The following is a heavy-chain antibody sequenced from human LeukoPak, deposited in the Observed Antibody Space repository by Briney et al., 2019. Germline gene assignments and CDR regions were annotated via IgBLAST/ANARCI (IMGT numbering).Heavy chain of an antibody. Sequence: PPGGSLRLSCAASGFSFSDYEMNWVRQAPGKGLEWVFHISTSGNIIHYADSVKGRFTISRDNAKNSLYLQMNSLRAEDTAVYYCARVEASGYDYGAFDYWGQGTLVTVSS. V-gene: IGHV3-48*03. CDR1: GFSFSDYE. CDR3: ARVEASGYDYGAFDY. D-gene: IGHD5-12*01. CDR2: ISTSGNII. J-gene: IGHJ4*02.